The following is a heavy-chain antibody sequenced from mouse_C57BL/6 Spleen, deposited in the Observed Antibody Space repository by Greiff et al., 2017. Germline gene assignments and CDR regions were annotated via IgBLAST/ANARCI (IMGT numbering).Heavy chain of an antibody. CDR1: GYTFTSYW. CDR3: ARRSYDGYPYWYFDV. V-gene: IGHV1-55*01. CDR2: IYPGSGST. Sequence: QVQLQQPGAELVKPGASVKMSCKASGYTFTSYWITWVKQRPGQGLEWIGDIYPGSGSTNYNEKFKSKATLNVDTSSSTAYMQLSSLTSDDSAVYYCARRSYDGYPYWYFDVWGTGTTVTVSS. J-gene: IGHJ1*03. D-gene: IGHD2-3*01.